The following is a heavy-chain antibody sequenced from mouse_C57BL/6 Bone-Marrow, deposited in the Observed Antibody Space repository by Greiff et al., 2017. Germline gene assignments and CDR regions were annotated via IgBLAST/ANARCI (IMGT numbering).Heavy chain of an antibody. J-gene: IGHJ3*01. V-gene: IGHV5-6*01. CDR3: ARRGYDYGFAY. CDR2: ISSGGSYT. Sequence: EVQVVESGGDLVKPGGSLKLSCAASGFTFSSYGMSWVRQTPDKRLEWVATISSGGSYTYYPDSVKGRFTISRDNAKNTLYLQMSSLKSEDTAMYYCARRGYDYGFAYWGQGTLVTVSA. CDR1: GFTFSSYG. D-gene: IGHD2-4*01.